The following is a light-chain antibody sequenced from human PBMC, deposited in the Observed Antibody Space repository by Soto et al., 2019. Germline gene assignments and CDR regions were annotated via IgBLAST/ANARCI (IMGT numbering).Light chain of an antibody. J-gene: IGKJ1*01. CDR2: DES. V-gene: IGKV3-15*01. CDR3: KKYNNWHQT. Sequence: ETMMTQAPDTLSVSLGEIATLSCRASQSLRSSLAWYQQRPGQAPRLLIYDESTRATGIQARFSGSGSGKDFTLTISGLQYEDFAVYCCKKYNNWHQTCGKGTKGDIK. CDR1: QSLRSS.